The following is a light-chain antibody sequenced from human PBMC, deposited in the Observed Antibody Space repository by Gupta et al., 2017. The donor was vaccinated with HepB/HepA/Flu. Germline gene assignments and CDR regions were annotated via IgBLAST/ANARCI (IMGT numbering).Light chain of an antibody. CDR3: QHSDNTPCS. CDR2: AAS. CDR1: QSIAGY. Sequence: DIQMTQSPSSLSASVGDRVTITCRASQSIAGYLNWYQQKPGKAPKLLIYAASSLQSGVPSRFSGSGSGTDFTLTISRLQPEDFATYYCQHSDNTPCSFGQGTKMEI. J-gene: IGKJ2*04. V-gene: IGKV1-39*01.